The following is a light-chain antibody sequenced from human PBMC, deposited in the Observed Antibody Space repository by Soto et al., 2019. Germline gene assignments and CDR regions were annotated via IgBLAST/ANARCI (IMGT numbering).Light chain of an antibody. CDR2: DAS. J-gene: IGKJ1*01. CDR1: QSVSIN. Sequence: EIVMTQSPGTLSLSPGERATVSCRASQSVSINLAWYQQKPGEAPRLLIYDASTRATGIPARFSGSGSGTDFTLTISGLQPEDFATYYCQQSYSTPQWTFGQGTKVDIK. CDR3: QQSYSTPQWT. V-gene: IGKV3D-15*01.